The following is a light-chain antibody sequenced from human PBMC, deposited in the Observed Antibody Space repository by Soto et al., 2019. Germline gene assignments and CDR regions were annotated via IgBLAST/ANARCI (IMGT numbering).Light chain of an antibody. CDR1: STDIGSSDS. CDR3: ASYSTTGSLWV. Sequence: QSALTQPASVSGSPGQSITISCTGTSTDIGSSDSVSWYQQLPGKAPKVIIYEVNKRPSGISHRFSGSKSVNTASLTISGLQAEDEADYYCASYSTTGSLWVFGGGTKLTVL. J-gene: IGLJ3*02. CDR2: EVN. V-gene: IGLV2-14*01.